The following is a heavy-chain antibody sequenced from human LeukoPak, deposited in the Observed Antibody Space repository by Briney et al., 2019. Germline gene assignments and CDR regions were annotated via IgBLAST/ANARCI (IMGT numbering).Heavy chain of an antibody. J-gene: IGHJ4*02. CDR1: GFTFGDYA. CDR3: TSPGGSGWYYNY. CDR2: IRSKAYGGTT. D-gene: IGHD6-19*01. V-gene: IGHV3-49*04. Sequence: GRSLRLSCTASGFTFGDYAMSWVRQAPGQGLEWVGFIRSKAYGGTTEYAASVKGRFSISRDDSKSIAYLQMNSLKTEDTAVYYCTSPGGSGWYYNYWGQGTLVTVSS.